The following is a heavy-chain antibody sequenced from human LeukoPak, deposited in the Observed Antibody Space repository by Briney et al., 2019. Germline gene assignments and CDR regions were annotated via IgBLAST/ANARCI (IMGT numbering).Heavy chain of an antibody. CDR2: TYFTGST. CDR3: ARALDYGALGY. D-gene: IGHD4-17*01. CDR1: GDSVISGDYR. V-gene: IGHV4-30-4*01. Sequence: SQTLSLTCTVSGDSVISGDYRWTWIRQPPGKGLEWIGYTYFTGSTYFNPSLKRRVAISIDTSKNQFSLKPSSVTAADTAVYYCARALDYGALGYWGQGTLVTVSS. J-gene: IGHJ4*02.